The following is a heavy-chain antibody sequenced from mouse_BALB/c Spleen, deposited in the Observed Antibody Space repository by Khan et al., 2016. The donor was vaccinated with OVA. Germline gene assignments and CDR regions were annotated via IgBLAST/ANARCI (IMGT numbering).Heavy chain of an antibody. D-gene: IGHD1-2*01. V-gene: IGHV1-77*01. CDR3: ARRNYFGYTFAY. J-gene: IGHJ3*01. CDR1: GYTFTDYY. Sequence: QVQLKQSGAELARPGASVKLSCKASGYTFTDYYINWVKQRTGQGLEWIGEISPGSGDTYYNERLKGKATLTADKSSRTAYMQLSSLTSEASAVYCCARRNYFGYTFAYWGQGTLVTVSA. CDR2: ISPGSGDT.